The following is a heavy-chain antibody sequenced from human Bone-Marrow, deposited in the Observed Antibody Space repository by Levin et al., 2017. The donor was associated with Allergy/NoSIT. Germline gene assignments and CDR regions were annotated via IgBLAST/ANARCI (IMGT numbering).Heavy chain of an antibody. Sequence: GGSLRLSCAASGFTFSSYWMSWVRQAPGKGLEWVANIKQDGTEKFYVDSVKGRFTISKDNAKNSVDLQMTSLRVEDSAVYYCARNWRSAFDIWGQGTMVTVS. J-gene: IGHJ3*02. D-gene: IGHD2-8*02. V-gene: IGHV3-7*04. CDR2: IKQDGTEK. CDR1: GFTFSSYW. CDR3: ARNWRSAFDI.